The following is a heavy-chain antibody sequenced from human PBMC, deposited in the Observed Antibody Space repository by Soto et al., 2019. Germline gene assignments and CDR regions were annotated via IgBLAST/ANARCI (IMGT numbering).Heavy chain of an antibody. Sequence: GGSLRLSCAASGFTFSNAWMTWGRQVPGKGLQWVGRLKSKAVGGTTDYAAPVKGRFSISRDDSQNTLYLQMNSLKTEDKAVYYCTTDLSCSSASCYGELDPWGQGTLVTVSS. D-gene: IGHD2-2*01. CDR3: TTDLSCSSASCYGELDP. CDR1: GFTFSNAW. J-gene: IGHJ5*02. V-gene: IGHV3-15*01. CDR2: LKSKAVGGTT.